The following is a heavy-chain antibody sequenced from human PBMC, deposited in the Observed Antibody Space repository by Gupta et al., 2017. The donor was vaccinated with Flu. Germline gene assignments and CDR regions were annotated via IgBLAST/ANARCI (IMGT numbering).Heavy chain of an antibody. D-gene: IGHD6-13*01. CDR2: IYYSGST. CDR3: AGRVPSIAAAGTFWFDP. J-gene: IGHJ5*02. Sequence: QLQLQESGPGLVKPSETLSLTCTVSGGSISSSSYYWGWIRQPPGKGLEWIGSIYYSGSTYYNPSLKSRVTISVDTSKNQFSLKLSSVTAADTAVYYCAGRVPSIAAAGTFWFDPWGQGTLVTVSS. CDR1: GGSISSSSYY. V-gene: IGHV4-39*01.